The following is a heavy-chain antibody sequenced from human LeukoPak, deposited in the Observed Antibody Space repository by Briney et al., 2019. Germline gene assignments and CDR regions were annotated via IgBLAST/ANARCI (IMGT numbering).Heavy chain of an antibody. Sequence: SGGSLRLSCVASGLPIGDFAMHWVRQAPGQGLEWVSLISGDGVCTFFADSVKGRFSISRDNSKNSLFLEMSSLRTEDTAMYYCARESGKFDYWGQGTLVAVSS. V-gene: IGHV3-43*02. CDR1: GLPIGDFA. CDR3: ARESGKFDY. CDR2: ISGDGVCT. J-gene: IGHJ4*02.